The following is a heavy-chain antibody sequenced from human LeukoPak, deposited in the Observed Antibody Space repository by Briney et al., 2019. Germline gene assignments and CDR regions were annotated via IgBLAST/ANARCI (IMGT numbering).Heavy chain of an antibody. CDR1: GYTFTSYY. D-gene: IGHD3-3*02. CDR3: ARSALKGFSSAGLGSR. J-gene: IGHJ4*02. V-gene: IGHV1-46*01. CDR2: INPSGGST. Sequence: VASVKVSCKASGYTFTSYYMHWVRQAPGQGLEWMGIINPSGGSTSYAQKFQGRVTMTRDTSTSTVYMELSSLRSEDTAVYYCARSALKGFSSAGLGSRWGQGTLVTVSS.